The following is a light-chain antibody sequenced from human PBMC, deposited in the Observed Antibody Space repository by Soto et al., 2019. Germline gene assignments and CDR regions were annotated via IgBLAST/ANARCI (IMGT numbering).Light chain of an antibody. CDR1: SSDVGGYNY. CDR3: SSNTRSSLYV. V-gene: IGLV2-14*01. J-gene: IGLJ1*01. CDR2: EVS. Sequence: QSVLTQPASVSGSPGQSITISCTGTSSDVGGYNYVSWHQQHPGKAPKLLIFEVSYRPSGVSHRFSGSKSGNTASLTISGLQADDEANYYCSSNTRSSLYVFGTGTKVTVL.